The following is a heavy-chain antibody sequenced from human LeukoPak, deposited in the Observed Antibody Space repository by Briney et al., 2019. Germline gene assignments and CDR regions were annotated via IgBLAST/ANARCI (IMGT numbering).Heavy chain of an antibody. Sequence: GGSLRLSCAASGFTFSSYSMNWVRQAPGKGLEWVSSISSSSSYIYYADSVKGRFTISRDNAKNSLYLQMNSLRAEDTAVYYCARASRGQLEDYFDNWGQGTLVTVSS. D-gene: IGHD6-6*01. J-gene: IGHJ4*02. CDR3: ARASRGQLEDYFDN. CDR1: GFTFSSYS. V-gene: IGHV3-21*01. CDR2: ISSSSSYI.